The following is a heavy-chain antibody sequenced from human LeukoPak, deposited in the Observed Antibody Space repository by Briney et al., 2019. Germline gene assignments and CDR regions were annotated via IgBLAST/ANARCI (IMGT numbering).Heavy chain of an antibody. Sequence: GGSLRLSCVVSGFTLSSYAMSWVRQAPGKGLEWVAATSSSDSGKYHADSVRGRFTISRDNSKNTVYLQMNSLRAEDAAVYYCARDNPVGDLAWWFDPWGQGTLVTVSS. V-gene: IGHV3-23*01. CDR1: GFTLSSYA. D-gene: IGHD1-26*01. CDR3: ARDNPVGDLAWWFDP. CDR2: TSSSDSGK. J-gene: IGHJ5*02.